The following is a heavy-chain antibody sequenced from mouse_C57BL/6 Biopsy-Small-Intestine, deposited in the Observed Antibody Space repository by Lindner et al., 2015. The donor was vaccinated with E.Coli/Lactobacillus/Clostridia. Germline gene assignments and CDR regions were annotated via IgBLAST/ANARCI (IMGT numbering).Heavy chain of an antibody. CDR3: ELGPYYAMDY. Sequence: VQLQESGPELVKPGASVKISCKASGYAFSSSWMNWVKQRPGKGLEWIGRIYPGDGDTNYNGKFKGKATLTADKSSSTAYMQLSSLTSEDSAVYFCELGPYYAMDYWGQGTSVTVSS. CDR1: GYAFSSSW. J-gene: IGHJ4*01. CDR2: IYPGDGDT. V-gene: IGHV1-82*01. D-gene: IGHD4-1*01.